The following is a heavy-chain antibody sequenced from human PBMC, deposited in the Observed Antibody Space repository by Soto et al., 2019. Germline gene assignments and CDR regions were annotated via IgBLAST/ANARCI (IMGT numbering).Heavy chain of an antibody. CDR3: AHTGFGTHGGFDP. D-gene: IGHD4-17*01. CDR1: GFSLNVSGAA. Sequence: QITLKESGPPLVKPTQTLTLTCTFSGFSLNVSGAAVGWIRQPPGKALEWLALIYWDDDQRYSPSLKSTLTTTKAPSTTHVVLTLPNMDPLDTATYFCAHTGFGTHGGFDPWGQGTLVTVSS. J-gene: IGHJ5*02. CDR2: IYWDDDQ. V-gene: IGHV2-5*02.